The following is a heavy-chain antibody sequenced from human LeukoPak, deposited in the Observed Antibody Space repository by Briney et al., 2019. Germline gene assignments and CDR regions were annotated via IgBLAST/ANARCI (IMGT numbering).Heavy chain of an antibody. V-gene: IGHV3-20*04. CDR1: GFMFADYG. Sequence: GGSLRLSCAASGFMFADYGMTWVRQVPGKGLEWVSGINWNGGSTGYVDSVKGRFTISRDNAKNALLLQMNNLRAEDTAFYYCARGEWDLRDWGQGTLVTVSS. CDR3: ARGEWDLRD. D-gene: IGHD1-26*01. CDR2: INWNGGST. J-gene: IGHJ4*02.